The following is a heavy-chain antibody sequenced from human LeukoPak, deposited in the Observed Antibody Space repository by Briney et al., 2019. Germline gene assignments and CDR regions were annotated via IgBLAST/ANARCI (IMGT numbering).Heavy chain of an antibody. CDR1: GFTFSSYA. V-gene: IGHV3-23*01. D-gene: IGHD2-2*02. Sequence: QPGGSLRLSCAASGFTFSSYAMSWVRQAPGKGLEWASAISGSGGSTYYADSVKGRFTISRDNSKDTLYLQMNSLRAEDTAVYYCATEVPAAIHGDYWGQGTLVTVSS. CDR2: ISGSGGST. CDR3: ATEVPAAIHGDY. J-gene: IGHJ4*02.